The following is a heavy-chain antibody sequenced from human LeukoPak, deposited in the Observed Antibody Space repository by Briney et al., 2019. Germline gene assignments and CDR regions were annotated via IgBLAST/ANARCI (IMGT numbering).Heavy chain of an antibody. J-gene: IGHJ3*02. CDR2: ITSSGTST. CDR1: GFTFSTYA. CDR3: ARAPIFGVVNGALDM. V-gene: IGHV3-64*01. D-gene: IGHD3-3*01. Sequence: GGSLRLSCAAAGFTFSTYAIHWVRLAPGKRLEYVSAITSSGTSTYYANSVKGRFTISRDNSKNTVYLQMGSLRAEDMAVYYCARAPIFGVVNGALDMWGQGTMVTVSS.